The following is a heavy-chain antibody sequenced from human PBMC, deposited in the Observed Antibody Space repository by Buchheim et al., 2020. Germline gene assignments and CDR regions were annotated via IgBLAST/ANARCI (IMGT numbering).Heavy chain of an antibody. CDR2: IIPIFGTA. J-gene: IGHJ6*02. V-gene: IGHV1-69*01. CDR3: ARRILGYCSGGSCSWDYYYYGMDV. D-gene: IGHD2-15*01. CDR1: GGTFSSYA. Sequence: QVQLVQSGAEVKKPGSSVKVSCKASGGTFSSYAISWVRQAPGQGLEWMGGIIPIFGTANYAQKFQGRVTITADESTCQAYMELSSLRSEDTAVYYCARRILGYCSGGSCSWDYYYYGMDVWGQGTT.